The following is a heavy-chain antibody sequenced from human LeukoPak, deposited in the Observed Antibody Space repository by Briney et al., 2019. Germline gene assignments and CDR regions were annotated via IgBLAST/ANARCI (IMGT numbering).Heavy chain of an antibody. J-gene: IGHJ2*01. CDR2: INPSGGST. D-gene: IGHD2-21*02. CDR1: GYTFASHY. Sequence: ASVKVSCKASGYTFASHYMHWVRQAPGQGLEWMGIINPSGGSTTYAQKFQGRVTMTRDTSTSTVYMELSSLRSEDTAVHYCGRVNCGGDCQSWYFDLWGRGTLVTVSS. CDR3: GRVNCGGDCQSWYFDL. V-gene: IGHV1-46*01.